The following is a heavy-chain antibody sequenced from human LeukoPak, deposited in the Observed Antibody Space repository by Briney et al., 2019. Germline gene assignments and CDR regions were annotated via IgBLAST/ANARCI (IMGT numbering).Heavy chain of an antibody. CDR2: TYYRSKWYN. J-gene: IGHJ6*02. V-gene: IGHV6-1*01. CDR3: ARVKTRRPFRYYVGLDA. CDR1: GDRVTSNTAA. D-gene: IGHD3-3*02. Sequence: SQTLSLTRVISGDRVTSNTAAWDWIRQSPSRGLEWQGRTYYRSKWYNEYSISVKSRMTINADTTENQFSLHLNSVTPEDTAVYYCARVKTRRPFRYYVGLDAWGQGTTVVVSS.